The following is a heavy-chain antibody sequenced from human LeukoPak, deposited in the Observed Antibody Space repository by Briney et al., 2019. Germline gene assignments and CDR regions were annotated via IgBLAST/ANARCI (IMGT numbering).Heavy chain of an antibody. J-gene: IGHJ4*02. CDR1: GFTFSSCA. V-gene: IGHV3-23*01. CDR3: AKDPIFSGSYGVFDY. D-gene: IGHD1-26*01. Sequence: GGSLRLSCAASGFTFSSCAMSWVRQAPGKGLEWVSTIIDSGNSIYYADSAEGRFTISRDNSKNTLYLQMNSLRAGDTAVYYCAKDPIFSGSYGVFDYWGLGTLVTVSS. CDR2: IIDSGNSI.